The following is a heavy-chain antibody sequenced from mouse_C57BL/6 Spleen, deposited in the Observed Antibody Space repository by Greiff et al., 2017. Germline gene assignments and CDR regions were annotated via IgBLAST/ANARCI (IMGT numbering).Heavy chain of an antibody. CDR1: GFTFSSYA. V-gene: IGHV5-4*03. D-gene: IGHD1-1*01. CDR2: ISDGGSYT. J-gene: IGHJ4*01. CDR3: ARASSYYYGSSPYAMDY. Sequence: EVKLMESGGGLVKPGGSLKLSCAASGFTFSSYAMSWVRQTPEKRLEWVATISDGGSYTYYPDNVKGRFTISRDNANNNLYLQMSHLKSEDTAMYYCARASSYYYGSSPYAMDYWGQGTSVTVSS.